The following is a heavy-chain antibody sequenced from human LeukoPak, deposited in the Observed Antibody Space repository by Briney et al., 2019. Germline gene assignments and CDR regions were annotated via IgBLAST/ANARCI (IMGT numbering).Heavy chain of an antibody. CDR1: GFTFSSYN. J-gene: IGHJ4*02. V-gene: IGHV3-48*04. CDR3: ARGYCSGGTCFSDY. Sequence: GGSRRLSCAASGFTFSSYNMKWVRQAPGKGLEWISYISGSASTSSYADSVKGRFTISRDNAKNSVYLQMNSLRAEDTAMYYCARGYCSGGTCFSDYWGQGTLVTVSS. D-gene: IGHD2-15*01. CDR2: ISGSASTS.